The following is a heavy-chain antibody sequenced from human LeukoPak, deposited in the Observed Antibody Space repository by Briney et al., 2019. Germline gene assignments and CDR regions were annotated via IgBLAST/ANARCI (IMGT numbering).Heavy chain of an antibody. D-gene: IGHD1-1*01. CDR2: LGSAGDK. J-gene: IGHJ6*02. CDR1: GFTLSDYD. V-gene: IGHV3-13*01. Sequence: GGSLRLSCAASGFTLSDYDIHWVRQAIGKGLDWVSGLGSAGDKYHAGSERGRFTISREDAENSVYLQMNGLRPEDTAIYYCARAKRETSTRPWASGMDVWGQGTTVTVSS. CDR3: ARAKRETSTRPWASGMDV.